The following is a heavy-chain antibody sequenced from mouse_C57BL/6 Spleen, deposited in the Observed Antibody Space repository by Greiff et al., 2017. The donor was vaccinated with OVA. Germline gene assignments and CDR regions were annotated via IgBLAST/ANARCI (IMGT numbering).Heavy chain of an antibody. J-gene: IGHJ4*01. CDR2: IYPGSGNT. Sequence: VQLQESGAELVRPGASVKLSCKASGYTFTDYYINWVKQRPGQGLEWIARIYPGSGNTYYNEKFKGKATLTAEKSSSSAYMQLSSLTSEDSAVYCCASYGSYYAMDYWGQGTSVTVSS. CDR1: GYTFTDYY. D-gene: IGHD1-1*01. CDR3: ASYGSYYAMDY. V-gene: IGHV1-76*01.